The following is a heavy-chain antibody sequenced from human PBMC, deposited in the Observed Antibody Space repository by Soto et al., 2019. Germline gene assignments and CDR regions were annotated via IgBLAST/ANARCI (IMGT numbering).Heavy chain of an antibody. CDR1: GFSVNSGY. D-gene: IGHD2-21*02. J-gene: IGHJ3*02. V-gene: IGHV3-53*04. Sequence: EVQLVESGGDLVQPGGSLRLSCVASGFSVNSGYMNWVRQAPGKGPQWVSVIYRGGTTYQPDSVKGRFTISRDDSKNALYLQMNSLRPEDTAVYYCARANDFNAFDIWGQGTMVTVSS. CDR3: ARANDFNAFDI. CDR2: IYRGGTT.